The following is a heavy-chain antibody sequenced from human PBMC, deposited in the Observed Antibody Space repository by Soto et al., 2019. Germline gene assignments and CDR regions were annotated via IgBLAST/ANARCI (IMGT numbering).Heavy chain of an antibody. CDR1: GDSIGTYY. Sequence: SETLSLTCTVSGDSIGTYYWSWLRQPPGKGLEWIGYIFYSGTTKYNPSLNNRVSLSVDASKNLFSLRLSSISAADTAVYYCARVYSSYFFDLWGQGAPVTVSS. CDR2: IFYSGTT. CDR3: ARVYSSYFFDL. V-gene: IGHV4-59*01. J-gene: IGHJ4*02. D-gene: IGHD6-6*01.